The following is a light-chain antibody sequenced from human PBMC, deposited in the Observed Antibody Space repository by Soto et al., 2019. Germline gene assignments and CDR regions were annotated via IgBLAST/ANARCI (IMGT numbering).Light chain of an antibody. CDR2: EVS. CDR3: SSYTSSSTLGV. CDR1: SSDVGGYNY. V-gene: IGLV2-14*01. Sequence: QSALTQPASVSESPGKSITISCTGTSSDVGGYNYVSWYQQHPGKAPKLMIYEVSNRPSGVSNRFSGSKSGNTASLTISGLQAEDEADYYCSSYTSSSTLGVFGGGTKVSVL. J-gene: IGLJ2*01.